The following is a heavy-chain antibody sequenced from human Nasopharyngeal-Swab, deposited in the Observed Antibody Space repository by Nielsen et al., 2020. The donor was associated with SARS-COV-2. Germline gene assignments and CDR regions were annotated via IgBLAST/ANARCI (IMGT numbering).Heavy chain of an antibody. V-gene: IGHV1-46*01. Sequence: ASVQVSCKASRYTFTRYYIHWVRQAPGQGLEWMGIINPGGGSARYSQNFQGRVTMTRDTSTSTVYMELSSLRSEDTAVYYCARGGDPREVVAATDCFDPWGQGTLVTVSS. CDR1: RYTFTRYY. D-gene: IGHD2-15*01. CDR2: INPGGGSA. CDR3: ARGGDPREVVAATDCFDP. J-gene: IGHJ5*02.